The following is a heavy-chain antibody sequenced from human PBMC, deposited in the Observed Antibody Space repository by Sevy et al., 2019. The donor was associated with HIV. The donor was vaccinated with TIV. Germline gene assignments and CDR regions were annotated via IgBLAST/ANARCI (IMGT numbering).Heavy chain of an antibody. J-gene: IGHJ1*01. CDR1: GYTFTSYG. CDR3: ARSLYYDFWSGYWLQH. Sequence: ASVKVSCKASGYTFTSYGISWVRQAPGQGLEWMGWISAYNGNTNYAQMLQGRVTMTTDTSTSTAYMELRSLRSDDTAVYYCARSLYYDFWSGYWLQHWGQGTLVTVSS. D-gene: IGHD3-3*01. CDR2: ISAYNGNT. V-gene: IGHV1-18*01.